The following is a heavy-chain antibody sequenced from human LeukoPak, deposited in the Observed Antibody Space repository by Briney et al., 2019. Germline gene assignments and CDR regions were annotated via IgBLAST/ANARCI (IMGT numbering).Heavy chain of an antibody. V-gene: IGHV3-23*01. CDR3: AKASLYGSGAYYYYGMDV. D-gene: IGHD3-10*01. CDR1: GFTFSSYA. CDR2: LSGSGGST. Sequence: GGSLRLSCAASGFTFSSYAMSCARQARGEGLEWVSALSGSGGSTYYADSVKGRFTISRDNSKNTLYLQMNSLRAEDTAVYYCAKASLYGSGAYYYYGMDVWGQGTTVTVSS. J-gene: IGHJ6*02.